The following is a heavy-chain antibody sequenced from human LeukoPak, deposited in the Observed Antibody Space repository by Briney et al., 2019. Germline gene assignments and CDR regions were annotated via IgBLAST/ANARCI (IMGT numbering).Heavy chain of an antibody. CDR1: GGSISSSSYY. J-gene: IGHJ4*02. D-gene: IGHD2-21*01. V-gene: IGHV4-39*07. CDR2: IYYSGST. CDR3: ARGQHIIRYGY. Sequence: KPSETLSLTCTVSGGSISSSSYYWGWIRQPPGKGLEWIGSIYYSGSTYYNPSLKSRVTISVDTSKNQFSLKLSSVTAADTAVYYCARGQHIIRYGYWGQGTLVTVSS.